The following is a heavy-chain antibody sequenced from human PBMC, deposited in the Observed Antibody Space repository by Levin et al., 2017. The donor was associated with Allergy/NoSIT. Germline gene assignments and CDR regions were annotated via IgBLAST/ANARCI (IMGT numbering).Heavy chain of an antibody. CDR3: ARDGEAHVWGSYRYGGAFDI. J-gene: IGHJ3*02. CDR2: IYYSGST. CDR1: GGSISSYY. Sequence: SETLSLTCTVSGGSISSYYWSWIRQPPGKGLEWIGYIYYSGSTNYNPSLKSRVTISVDTSKNQFSLKLSSVTAADTAVYYCARDGEAHVWGSYRYGGAFDIWGQGTMVTVSS. V-gene: IGHV4-59*01. D-gene: IGHD3-16*02.